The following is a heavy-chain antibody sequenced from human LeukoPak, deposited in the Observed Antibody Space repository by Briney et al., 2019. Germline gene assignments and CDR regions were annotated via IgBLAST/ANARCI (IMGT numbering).Heavy chain of an antibody. CDR1: RYRFTSYW. CDR2: IDLTDSDT. Sequence: LGESLQISCMGSRYRFTSYWIGWVRQLPGKGLEWMGIIDLTDSDTRYSPSFQGQVTISTDKSISTAYLLWSSLKASDTAIYYCATSRSRRAGAFDIWGQGTMVTVSS. CDR3: ATSRSRRAGAFDI. J-gene: IGHJ3*02. V-gene: IGHV5-51*01.